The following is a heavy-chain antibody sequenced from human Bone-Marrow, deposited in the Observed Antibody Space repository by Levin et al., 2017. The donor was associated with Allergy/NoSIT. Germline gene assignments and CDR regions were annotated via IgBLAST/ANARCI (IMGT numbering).Heavy chain of an antibody. CDR2: IIPIFGTP. D-gene: IGHD6-13*01. CDR1: GGTFSNYP. Sequence: RASVKVSCKASGGTFSNYPISWVRQAPGQGLEWMGGIIPIFGTPHYPQKFQGRVTITADESTSTAYMELSSLRPEDTAVYYCARGDSNSFETNYYYYMDVWGKGTTVTVSS. J-gene: IGHJ6*03. CDR3: ARGDSNSFETNYYYYMDV. V-gene: IGHV1-69*13.